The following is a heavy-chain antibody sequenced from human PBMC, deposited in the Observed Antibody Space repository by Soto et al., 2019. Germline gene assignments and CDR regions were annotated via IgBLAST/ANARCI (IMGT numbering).Heavy chain of an antibody. J-gene: IGHJ4*02. CDR1: GFTFSPYS. Sequence: GGSLRLSCAVSGFTFSPYSMNWVRQAPGKGLEWISYISSGGDTIYYADSVRGRFTVSRDNTKNSLYLQMDSLRDEDTAVYYCARDRSTIYGVVTPIDYWGQGTLVTVSS. D-gene: IGHD3-3*01. V-gene: IGHV3-48*02. CDR3: ARDRSTIYGVVTPIDY. CDR2: ISSGGDTI.